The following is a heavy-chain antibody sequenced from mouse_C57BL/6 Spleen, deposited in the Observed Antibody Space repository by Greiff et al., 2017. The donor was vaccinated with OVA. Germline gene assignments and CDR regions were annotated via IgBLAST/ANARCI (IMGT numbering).Heavy chain of an antibody. CDR1: GFNIKDYY. CDR3: TPYGPYYFDY. V-gene: IGHV14-1*01. J-gene: IGHJ2*01. Sequence: VHVKQSGAELVRPGASVKLSCTASGFNIKDYYMHWVKQRPEQGLEWIGRIDPEDGDTEYAPKFQGKATMTADTSSNTAYLQLSSLTSEDTAVYYCTPYGPYYFDYWGQGTTLTVSS. D-gene: IGHD1-1*02. CDR2: IDPEDGDT.